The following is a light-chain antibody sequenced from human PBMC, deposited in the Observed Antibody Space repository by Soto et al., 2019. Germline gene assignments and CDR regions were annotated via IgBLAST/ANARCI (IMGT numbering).Light chain of an antibody. V-gene: IGKV3-20*01. Sequence: EIVLTQSPCAVSLSPGERATLSFRASQSVSSSYLAWYQQKPGQAPRLLIYGASSRATGIPDRFSGSGSGTDFTLTISRLEPEDFAVYYCQQYGSSPRFGQGTRLEI. CDR1: QSVSSSY. CDR2: GAS. J-gene: IGKJ5*01. CDR3: QQYGSSPR.